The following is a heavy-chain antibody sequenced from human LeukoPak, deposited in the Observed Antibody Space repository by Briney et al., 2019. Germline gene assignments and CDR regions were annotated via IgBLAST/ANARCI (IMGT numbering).Heavy chain of an antibody. CDR1: GGLISRYY. CDR3: ARQDYGAAWGWFDP. D-gene: IGHD4-17*01. Sequence: PSETLSLTCTVSGGLISRYYWSWIRQCPGKGLEWIGYIHYSGSTIYNPSLNSRVTISVDTSKNQFSLRLTSVTAADTAVFYCARQDYGAAWGWFDPWGQGTLVSVSS. CDR2: IHYSGST. V-gene: IGHV4-59*08. J-gene: IGHJ5*02.